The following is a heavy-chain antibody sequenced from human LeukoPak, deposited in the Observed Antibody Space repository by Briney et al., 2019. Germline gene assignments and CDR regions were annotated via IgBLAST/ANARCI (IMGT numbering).Heavy chain of an antibody. CDR1: GVSISGSY. V-gene: IGHV4-59*12. J-gene: IGHJ4*02. CDR2: IYHSGSP. Sequence: PSETLSLTCTVSGVSISGSYWSWIRQLPGKELEWIGYIYHSGSPNYNPSLKSRVTISVDKSRNHFSLNLSSVTAADTAVYYCARVNINNWHSCDYWGQGTLVTVSS. CDR3: ARVNINNWHSCDY. D-gene: IGHD1-1*01.